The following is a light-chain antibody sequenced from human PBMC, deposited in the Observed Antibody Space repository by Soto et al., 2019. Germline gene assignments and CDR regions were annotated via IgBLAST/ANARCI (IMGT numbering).Light chain of an antibody. CDR2: LNSDGSH. Sequence: QLVLTQSPSASASLGASVKLTCTLSSGHSTYAIAWHQQQPEKGPRYLMKLNSDGSHSKGDGIPDRFSGSSSGAERYLTISSLQSEDEADYYCQTWGTGLWVFGGGTK. CDR3: QTWGTGLWV. J-gene: IGLJ3*02. V-gene: IGLV4-69*01. CDR1: SGHSTYA.